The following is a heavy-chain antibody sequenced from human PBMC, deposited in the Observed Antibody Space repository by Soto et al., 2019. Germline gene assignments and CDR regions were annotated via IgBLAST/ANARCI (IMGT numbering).Heavy chain of an antibody. J-gene: IGHJ4*02. CDR2: IYSTGNT. CDR1: RGSINDYY. Sequence: PSETLSLTGTVSRGSINDYYWSCIRQPAGKGLTWIGRIYSTGNTNYNPPLRSRVTMSVDPSKNQISLKLSSVTAADTAVYYCARDRYSSNWYHFDSWGQGTLVTVSS. D-gene: IGHD6-13*01. V-gene: IGHV4-4*07. CDR3: ARDRYSSNWYHFDS.